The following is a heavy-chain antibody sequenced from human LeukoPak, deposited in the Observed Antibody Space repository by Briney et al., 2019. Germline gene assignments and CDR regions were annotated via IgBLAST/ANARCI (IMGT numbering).Heavy chain of an antibody. J-gene: IGHJ5*02. CDR2: IYYTGTT. CDR3: ARGYSSNWYSGFDP. D-gene: IGHD6-13*01. V-gene: IGHV4-59*01. Sequence: SETLSLTCTVSGDPIRSSYWSWIRQPPGKGLEWIGYIYYTGTTTYNPSLKSRVTISVDTSKNQFSLKLSSVTAADTAVYYCARGYSSNWYSGFDPWGQGTLVTVSS. CDR1: GDPIRSSY.